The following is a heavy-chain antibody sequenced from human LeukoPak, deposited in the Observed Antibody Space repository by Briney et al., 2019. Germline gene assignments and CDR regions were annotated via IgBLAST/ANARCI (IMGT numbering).Heavy chain of an antibody. V-gene: IGHV3-7*01. CDR3: ARVGYSGWNLEY. D-gene: IGHD5-12*01. J-gene: IGHJ4*02. CDR1: GFTFRSYW. Sequence: VGSLRLSCAASGFTFRSYWMSWVRQAPGKGLEWVANINQGGSVKYYVDSVKGRFTISRDDAKNSLYAQMNSLRDEDTAVYYCARVGYSGWNLEYWGQGTLVTVSS. CDR2: INQGGSVK.